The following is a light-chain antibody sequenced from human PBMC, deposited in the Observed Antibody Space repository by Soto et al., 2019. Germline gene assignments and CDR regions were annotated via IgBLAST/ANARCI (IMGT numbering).Light chain of an antibody. J-gene: IGKJ5*01. Sequence: EIVLTHSPAALSLSPGERATLSCRASQSVSSYLAWYQQKPGQAPRLLIYGGSSRATGIPDRFSGSGSGTDFTLTISRLEPEDFAVYYCQQYGSSFGQGTRLEIK. CDR2: GGS. CDR1: QSVSSY. V-gene: IGKV3-20*01. CDR3: QQYGSS.